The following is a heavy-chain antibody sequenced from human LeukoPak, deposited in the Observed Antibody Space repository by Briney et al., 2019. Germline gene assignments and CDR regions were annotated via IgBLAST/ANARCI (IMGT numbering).Heavy chain of an antibody. CDR3: ARGITGFDP. Sequence: PGGSLRLSCAASGFTFSNYAMSWVRQAPGKGLEWVSSINGRGGSTYYADSVKGRFTISRDNSKNTLYLQMNSLRAEDTAVYYCARGITGFDPWGQGTLVTVTS. J-gene: IGHJ5*02. V-gene: IGHV3-23*01. CDR2: INGRGGST. D-gene: IGHD1-20*01. CDR1: GFTFSNYA.